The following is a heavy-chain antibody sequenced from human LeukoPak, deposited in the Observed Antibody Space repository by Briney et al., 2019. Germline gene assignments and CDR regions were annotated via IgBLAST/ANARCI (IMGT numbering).Heavy chain of an antibody. V-gene: IGHV1-2*02. Sequence: ASVKVSCKASGYTFTGYYTHWVRQAPGQGLEWMGWINPNSGGTNYAQKFQGRVTMTRDTSISTAYMELSRLRSDDTAVYYCARDFSSVVPAAICWGQGTLVTVSS. CDR2: INPNSGGT. D-gene: IGHD2-2*02. J-gene: IGHJ4*02. CDR3: ARDFSSVVPAAIC. CDR1: GYTFTGYY.